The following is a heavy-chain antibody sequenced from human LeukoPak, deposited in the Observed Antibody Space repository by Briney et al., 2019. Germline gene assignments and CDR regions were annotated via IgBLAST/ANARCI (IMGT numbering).Heavy chain of an antibody. J-gene: IGHJ5*02. CDR1: GGTFSSYA. V-gene: IGHV1-69*05. CDR2: IIPIFGTA. CDR3: ARDAGYCTNGVCASGNWFDP. Sequence: ASVKVSCKASGGTFSSYAISWVRQAPGQGLEWMGRIIPIFGTANYAQKFQGRVTITTDESTSTAYMELSSLRSEDTAVYYCARDAGYCTNGVCASGNWFDPWGQGTLVTVSS. D-gene: IGHD2-8*01.